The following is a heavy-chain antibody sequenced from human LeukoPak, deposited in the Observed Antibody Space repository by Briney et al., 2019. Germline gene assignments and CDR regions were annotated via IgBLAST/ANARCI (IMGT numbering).Heavy chain of an antibody. CDR2: ISRSGGRT. J-gene: IGHJ4*02. V-gene: IGHV3-23*01. Sequence: GGSLRLSCAASGFTFSNYDMSWVRQAPGKGLEWVSTISRSGGRTFYADSVKGRFTISRDNSKNTLYLQMNSLRAEDTAVYYCAKSPPYCSGGSCYTGPNYFDYWGQGTLVTVSS. CDR3: AKSPPYCSGGSCYTGPNYFDY. D-gene: IGHD2-15*01. CDR1: GFTFSNYD.